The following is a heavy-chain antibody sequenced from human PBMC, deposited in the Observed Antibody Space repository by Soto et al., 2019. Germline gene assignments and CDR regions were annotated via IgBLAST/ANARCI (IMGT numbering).Heavy chain of an antibody. J-gene: IGHJ6*02. V-gene: IGHV3-33*01. Sequence: GGSLRLSCAASGFTFSNYGMHWVRQAPGKGLEWVTIIWHDGNNKYYADSVRGRFIISRDNSKNRLYLQMNSLRAEDTAVYYCASDLVGASDSYGLDVWGQGTPVTVSS. D-gene: IGHD1-26*01. CDR3: ASDLVGASDSYGLDV. CDR2: IWHDGNNK. CDR1: GFTFSNYG.